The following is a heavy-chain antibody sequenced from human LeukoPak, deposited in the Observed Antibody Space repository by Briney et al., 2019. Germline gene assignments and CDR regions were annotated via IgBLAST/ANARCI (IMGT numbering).Heavy chain of an antibody. V-gene: IGHV4-4*07. D-gene: IGHD7-27*01. CDR2: IYTNVGT. J-gene: IGHJ5*02. CDR1: GDSISRYY. CDR3: ARDTGVGWFDP. Sequence: WETLSLTCTVSGDSISRYYWSWIRQPAGKGLEWIGRIYTNVGTSYNPSLKSRVIVSVDTSKNQFSLKLNSVTAADTAVYYCARDTGVGWFDPWGQGTLVTVSA.